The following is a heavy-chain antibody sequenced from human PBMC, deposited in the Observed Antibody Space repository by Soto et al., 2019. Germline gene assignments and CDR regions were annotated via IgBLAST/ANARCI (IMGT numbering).Heavy chain of an antibody. Sequence: SEILSLTCTVSGGSISSYYWSWIRQPPGKGLEWIGYIYYSGSTNYSPSLKSRVTISVDTSKNQFSLKLSSVTAADTAVYYCARNGVGATTRANYYYYGMDVWGQGTTVTVSS. D-gene: IGHD1-26*01. CDR1: GGSISSYY. CDR2: IYYSGST. CDR3: ARNGVGATTRANYYYYGMDV. V-gene: IGHV4-59*08. J-gene: IGHJ6*02.